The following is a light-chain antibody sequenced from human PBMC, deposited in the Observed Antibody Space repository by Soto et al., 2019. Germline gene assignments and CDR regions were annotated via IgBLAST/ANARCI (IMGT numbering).Light chain of an antibody. Sequence: QSVLTQPPSASGTPGQRVIISCSGSSSNIGTNYVYWYQQLPGTAPKFLIYRTNQRPSGVPERFSASKSGTSASLAISGLRSEDEADYYCQSYDSSLSGVFGGGTKLTVL. CDR1: SSNIGTNY. CDR2: RTN. V-gene: IGLV1-47*01. CDR3: QSYDSSLSGV. J-gene: IGLJ3*02.